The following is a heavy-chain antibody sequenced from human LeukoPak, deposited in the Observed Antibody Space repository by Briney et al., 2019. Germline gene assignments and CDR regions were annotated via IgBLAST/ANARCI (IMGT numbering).Heavy chain of an antibody. Sequence: GGSLRLSCAASGFTFSSYEMNWFRQAPGKGLEWVSYISSSGSTIYYADSVKGRFTISRDNAKNSLYLQMNSLRAEDTAVYYCARGYYDYVWGIPYGMDVWGQGTTVTVSS. CDR3: ARGYYDYVWGIPYGMDV. CDR1: GFTFSSYE. CDR2: ISSSGSTI. D-gene: IGHD3-16*01. V-gene: IGHV3-48*03. J-gene: IGHJ6*02.